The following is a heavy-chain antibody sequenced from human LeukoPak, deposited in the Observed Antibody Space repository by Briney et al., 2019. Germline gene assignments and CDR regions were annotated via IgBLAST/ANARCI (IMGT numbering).Heavy chain of an antibody. CDR1: GFTFSSYA. Sequence: GGSLRLSCAASGFTFSSYAMSWVRQAPGKGLEWVSAISGSGGSTYYADSVKGRFTISRDNSKNTLYLQMNSLRAEDTAVYYCATDGSGYSVMDVWGKGTTVTVSS. V-gene: IGHV3-23*01. CDR2: ISGSGGST. J-gene: IGHJ6*03. CDR3: ATDGSGYSVMDV. D-gene: IGHD3-3*01.